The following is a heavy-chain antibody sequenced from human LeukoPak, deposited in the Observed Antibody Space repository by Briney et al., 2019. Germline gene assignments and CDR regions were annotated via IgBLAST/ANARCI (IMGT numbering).Heavy chain of an antibody. CDR3: ASSVEMATITFDY. Sequence: GGSLRLSCAASGFTFSRCWMSWVRQAPGKGLEWVSVIYSGGSTYYADSVKGRFTISRDNSKNTLYLQMNSLRAEDTAVYYCASSVEMATITFDYWGQGTLVTVFS. D-gene: IGHD5-24*01. V-gene: IGHV3-66*01. CDR2: IYSGGST. J-gene: IGHJ4*02. CDR1: GFTFSRCW.